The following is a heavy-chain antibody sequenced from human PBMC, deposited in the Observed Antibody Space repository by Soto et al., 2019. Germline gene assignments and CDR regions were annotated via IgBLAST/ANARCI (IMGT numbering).Heavy chain of an antibody. CDR3: ARDIVVVPAAMAADPYKWFDP. V-gene: IGHV4-39*02. CDR1: GGSISSSSYY. Sequence: SETLSLTCTVSGGSISSSSYYWGWIRQPPGKGLEWIGSIYYSGSTYYNPSLKSRVTISVDTSKNQFSLKLSSVTAADTAVYYCARDIVVVPAAMAADPYKWFDPWGQGTLVTVSS. J-gene: IGHJ5*02. CDR2: IYYSGST. D-gene: IGHD2-2*01.